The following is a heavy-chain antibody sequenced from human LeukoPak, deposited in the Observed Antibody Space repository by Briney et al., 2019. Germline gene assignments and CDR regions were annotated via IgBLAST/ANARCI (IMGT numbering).Heavy chain of an antibody. CDR3: ARVCRIGSGWSGGDFFDY. CDR1: GYTFTGYY. J-gene: IGHJ4*02. V-gene: IGHV1-2*02. CDR2: INPNSGGT. Sequence: GASVKVSCKASGYTFTGYYMHWVRQAPGQGLEWMGWINPNSGGTNYAQKFQGRVTMTRDTSISTAYMELSRLRSDDTAVYYCARVCRIGSGWSGGDFFDYWGQGTLVTVSS. D-gene: IGHD6-19*01.